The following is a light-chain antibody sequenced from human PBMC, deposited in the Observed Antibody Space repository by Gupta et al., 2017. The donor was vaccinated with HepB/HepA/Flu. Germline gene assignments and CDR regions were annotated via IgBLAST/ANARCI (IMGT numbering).Light chain of an antibody. J-gene: IGKJ3*01. V-gene: IGKV1-39*01. CDR3: QQTHPLPQT. Sequence: DIQMTQSPSSLSASVGDRVNISCRASQNINSYLNWYHQRPGKAPKLLIYGASSLLGGVPSRFRGSGSGTDFTLSVSSLQPEDFATYYCQQTHPLPQTFGHGTQVDFK. CDR2: GAS. CDR1: QNINSY.